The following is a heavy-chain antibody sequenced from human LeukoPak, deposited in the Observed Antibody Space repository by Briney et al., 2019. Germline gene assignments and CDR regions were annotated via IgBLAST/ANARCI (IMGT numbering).Heavy chain of an antibody. D-gene: IGHD4-23*01. CDR2: ISYDGSNK. V-gene: IGHV3-30*04. Sequence: PGGSLRLSCAASGFTFSSYAMHWVRQAPGKGLEWVAVISYDGSNKYYADSVKGRFTISRDNANNTLYLQMNSLRAEDTAVYYCTRETVVNQRALDYWGQGTLVTVSS. J-gene: IGHJ4*02. CDR1: GFTFSSYA. CDR3: TRETVVNQRALDY.